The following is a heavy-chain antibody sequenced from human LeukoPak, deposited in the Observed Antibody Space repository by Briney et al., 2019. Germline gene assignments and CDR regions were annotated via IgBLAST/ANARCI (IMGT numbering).Heavy chain of an antibody. CDR2: IGRVSTYI. CDR3: TREMRGIYYNTGADDY. Sequence: GGSLGLSCAASGFTFSDYAMNWVRQAPGKGLEWVSSIGRVSTYIYYADSVRGRFTVSRDDAKNSLYLEVGSLRAEDTAVYYCTREMRGIYYNTGADDYWGQGTLVTVSS. J-gene: IGHJ4*02. D-gene: IGHD1-26*01. CDR1: GFTFSDYA. V-gene: IGHV3-21*01.